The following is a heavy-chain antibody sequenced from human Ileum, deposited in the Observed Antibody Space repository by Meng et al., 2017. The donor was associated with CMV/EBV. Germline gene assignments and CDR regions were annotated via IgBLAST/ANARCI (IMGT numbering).Heavy chain of an antibody. CDR3: ARDSMKGGGFDY. CDR2: ITNSHDGYKT. D-gene: IGHD3-10*01. V-gene: IGHV3-72*01. J-gene: IGHJ4*02. Sequence: ASGLTLSDNNMEWFRQAQGKGLEWISRITNSHDGYKTQYAASVKGRFTISRDDSNNSLYLQMNSLKTEDAAVYLCARDSMKGGGFDYWGRGTLVTVSS. CDR1: GLTLSDNN.